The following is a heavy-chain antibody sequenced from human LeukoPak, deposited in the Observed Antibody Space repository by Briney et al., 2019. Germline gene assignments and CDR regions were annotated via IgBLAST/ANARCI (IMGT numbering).Heavy chain of an antibody. Sequence: KPSETLSLTCSVSGDSISLSFYYWGWIRQPPGKALEWIGSVYYSGTTSYNPSLKSRVTISVDMSKNHCSLRLRSVTAADTAMYYCARGTLYRGWSYYLDFWGQGSQVTVSS. CDR2: VYYSGTT. CDR1: GDSISLSFYY. J-gene: IGHJ4*02. D-gene: IGHD6-19*01. CDR3: ARGTLYRGWSYYLDF. V-gene: IGHV4-39*07.